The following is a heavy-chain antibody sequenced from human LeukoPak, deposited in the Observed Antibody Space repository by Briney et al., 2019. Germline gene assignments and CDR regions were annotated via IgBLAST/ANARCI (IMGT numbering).Heavy chain of an antibody. CDR1: GVSISSGSYY. CDR2: IYTSGST. V-gene: IGHV4-61*02. J-gene: IGHJ6*03. CDR3: ARGLPLYYYYYMDV. Sequence: PSETLSLTCTVSGVSISSGSYYWSWIRQPAGKGLEWVGRIYTSGSTNYHPSLQSRLTISMDPSKNQFSLKLSSVTAADTAVYYCARGLPLYYYYYMDVWGKGTTVTVSS.